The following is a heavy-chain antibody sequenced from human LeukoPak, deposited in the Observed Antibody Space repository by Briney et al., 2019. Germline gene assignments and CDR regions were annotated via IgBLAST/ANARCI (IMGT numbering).Heavy chain of an antibody. D-gene: IGHD3-10*01. Sequence: ASVKVSCKASGYTFTSYDINWVRQATGQGLEWMGWMNPNSGNTGYAQRFQGRVTMTRNTSISTAYMELSSLRSEDTAVYYCASQVSRFDGAFDIWGQGTMITVSS. CDR1: GYTFTSYD. CDR2: MNPNSGNT. V-gene: IGHV1-8*01. J-gene: IGHJ3*02. CDR3: ASQVSRFDGAFDI.